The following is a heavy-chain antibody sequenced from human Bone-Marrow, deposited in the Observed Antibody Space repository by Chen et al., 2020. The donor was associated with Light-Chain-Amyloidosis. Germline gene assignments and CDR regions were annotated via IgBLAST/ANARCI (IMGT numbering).Heavy chain of an antibody. CDR3: ARDLTTVTV. V-gene: IGHV3-74*01. D-gene: IGHD4-17*01. CDR1: GFSIDTYW. J-gene: IGHJ6*02. CDR2: ISGDGSSR. Sequence: EAQLVESGGGLVQPGGSLRLSCAASGFSIDTYWLHWVRQAPGKGLVWVSRISGDGSSRSYADSVKGRFTISRDNVKNILYLEMNSLRVEDTATYYCARDLTTVTVWGQGTTVTVSS.